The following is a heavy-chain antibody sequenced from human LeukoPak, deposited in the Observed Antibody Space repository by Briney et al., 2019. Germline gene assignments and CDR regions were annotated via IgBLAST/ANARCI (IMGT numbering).Heavy chain of an antibody. Sequence: GGALRLSCAASGFTFSSYAMSGVRQAPGKGLEGVSAISGSGGSTYYADSVKGRLTISRDNSKNTLYLQTNSLRAEETAVYYCAKSYSSSWSPFFDYWGQGTLVTVSS. V-gene: IGHV3-23*01. J-gene: IGHJ4*02. CDR3: AKSYSSSWSPFFDY. CDR1: GFTFSSYA. CDR2: ISGSGGST. D-gene: IGHD6-13*01.